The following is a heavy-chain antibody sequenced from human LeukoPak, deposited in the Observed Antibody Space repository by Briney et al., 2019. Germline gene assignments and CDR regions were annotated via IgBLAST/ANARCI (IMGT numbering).Heavy chain of an antibody. D-gene: IGHD3-3*01. V-gene: IGHV4-61*02. CDR1: GGSISSGSYY. Sequence: SETLSLTCTVSGGSISSGSYYWSWIRQPAGKGLEWIGRIYTSGSTNYNPSLKSRVTIPVDTSKNQFSLKLSSVTAADTAVYYCARASITIFGVAYGMDVWGQGTTVTVSS. CDR2: IYTSGST. J-gene: IGHJ6*02. CDR3: ARASITIFGVAYGMDV.